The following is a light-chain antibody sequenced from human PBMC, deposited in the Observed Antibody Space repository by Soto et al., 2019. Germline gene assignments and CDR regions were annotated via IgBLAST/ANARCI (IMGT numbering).Light chain of an antibody. Sequence: QSVLTHAPSASETPGQRVTISCSGGSSNIGRNTVNWYQQLPGTAPKLLIYSNNRRPSGVPDRFSGSKSGTSASLAISGLQSEDEADYYCAAWDDSLTDYVFGTGTKVTVL. CDR1: SSNIGRNT. J-gene: IGLJ1*01. CDR3: AAWDDSLTDYV. CDR2: SNN. V-gene: IGLV1-44*01.